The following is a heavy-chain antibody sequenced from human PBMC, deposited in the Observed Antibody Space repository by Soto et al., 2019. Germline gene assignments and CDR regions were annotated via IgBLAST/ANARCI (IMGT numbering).Heavy chain of an antibody. D-gene: IGHD2-8*01. CDR1: GFTFSNYS. V-gene: IGHV3-48*02. J-gene: IGHJ4*02. CDR3: ARDRDAYCSKGVCSGPYFDY. Sequence: PGGTLRLSCAVSGFTFSNYSSNWVRQSPGKGLEWLSYISNNSSAKYYADSVKGRFTIARDNANNSLYLQMNSLRDDDTAVYYCARDRDAYCSKGVCSGPYFDYWGRGTLVTVSS. CDR2: ISNNSSAK.